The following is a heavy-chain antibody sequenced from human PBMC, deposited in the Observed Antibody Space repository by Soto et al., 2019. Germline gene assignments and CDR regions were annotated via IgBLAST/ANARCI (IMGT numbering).Heavy chain of an antibody. D-gene: IGHD5-18*01. CDR3: AKEGACIHDKIEL. V-gene: IGHV3-23*01. Sequence: EVQLLESGGGLVQPGGSLRLSCAASGFKFYSYAMNWVRQAPGKGLEWVSGIDGSAVCTYYAASVKGRFAISRENSGNTLYLQMHSLRVEDTAVYYCAKEGACIHDKIELWGQGALVTFSS. J-gene: IGHJ4*02. CDR1: GFKFYSYA. CDR2: IDGSAVCT.